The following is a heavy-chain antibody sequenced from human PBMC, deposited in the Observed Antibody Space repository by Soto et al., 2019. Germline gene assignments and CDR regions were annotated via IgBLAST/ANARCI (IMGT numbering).Heavy chain of an antibody. D-gene: IGHD3-10*01. J-gene: IGHJ4*02. CDR2: INHSGSA. Sequence: QVQLQQWGAGLLKPSETLSLTCADYGGSFSGYSWTCIRQPPGKGLEWIGQINHSGSANYNPSLKSRVTISVGTSKNQFSLDLSSMTAADTAVYYCARGLFSEDYYSGGWYYFDSWGQGTLVTVSS. V-gene: IGHV4-34*01. CDR3: ARGLFSEDYYSGGWYYFDS. CDR1: GGSFSGYS.